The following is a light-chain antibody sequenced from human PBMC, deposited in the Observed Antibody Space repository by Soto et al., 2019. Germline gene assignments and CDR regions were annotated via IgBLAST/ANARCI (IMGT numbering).Light chain of an antibody. J-gene: IGLJ2*01. CDR3: SSYAGSNNFVV. Sequence: QSALTQPPSASGSPGQSVTISCTGTSSDIGGYNYVSWYQQHPGKAPKLMIYELSKRPSGVPDRFSCSKSGNTASLTVSGLQAEDEADYYCSSYAGSNNFVVFGGGTKLTVL. V-gene: IGLV2-8*01. CDR1: SSDIGGYNY. CDR2: ELS.